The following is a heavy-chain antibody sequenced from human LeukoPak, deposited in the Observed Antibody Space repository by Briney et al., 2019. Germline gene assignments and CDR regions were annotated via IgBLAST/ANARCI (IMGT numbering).Heavy chain of an antibody. D-gene: IGHD2-8*01. J-gene: IGHJ5*01. CDR2: IYYTGST. CDR3: ARAVLATKSEHWFDS. Sequence: PSETLSLTCTVSGGSVNSGRYYWSWIRQPPGKGLEWIGYIYYTGSTNYNSSLKSRVTISVDTSKNQFSLNLSSVTAADTAMYYCARAVLATKSEHWFDSWGQGTLVTVSS. CDR1: GGSVNSGRYY. V-gene: IGHV4-61*01.